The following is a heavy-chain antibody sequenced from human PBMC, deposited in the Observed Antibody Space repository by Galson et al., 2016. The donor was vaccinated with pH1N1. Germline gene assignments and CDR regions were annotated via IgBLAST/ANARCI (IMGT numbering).Heavy chain of an antibody. CDR1: GFSISSSGMG. D-gene: IGHD3-22*01. V-gene: IGHV2-5*02. J-gene: IGHJ3*01. Sequence: PALVTPTQTLTLTCTFSGFSISSSGMGVGWIRQPPGKALEWLAVIYWDDDKRYSPSLKSRLTITKDTSKNHVVLTMTNMDPMHTATYYCAHRAVMITNAFDCWGQGTMVTDSS. CDR3: AHRAVMITNAFDC. CDR2: IYWDDDK.